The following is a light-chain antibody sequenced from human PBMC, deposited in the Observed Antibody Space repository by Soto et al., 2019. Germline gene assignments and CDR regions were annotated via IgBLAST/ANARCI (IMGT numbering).Light chain of an antibody. CDR1: SSDIGDHNL. J-gene: IGLJ1*01. Sequence: QSALTQPPSASGSPGQSVTISCSGTSSDIGDHNLVSWYQQHPGKAPKLLIWGVTNRPSGVPHRFSGSKSGNTASLTVSGLQAEDEADYYCSSYAGSDNYVFGTGTKATVL. CDR3: SSYAGSDNYV. V-gene: IGLV2-8*01. CDR2: GVT.